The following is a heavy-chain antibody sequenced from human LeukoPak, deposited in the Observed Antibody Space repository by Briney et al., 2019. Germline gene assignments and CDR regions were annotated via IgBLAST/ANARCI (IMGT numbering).Heavy chain of an antibody. CDR1: GGSINGYY. CDR3: ARGEEGYSYGLGYYYYYYMDV. CDR2: MYYSGST. V-gene: IGHV4-59*01. J-gene: IGHJ6*03. D-gene: IGHD5-18*01. Sequence: PSETLSLTCTVSGGSINGYYWTWLRLPPGKELEWFGYMYYSGSTNYNPSLKSRVTISVDTSKNQFSLKLSSVTAADTAVYYCARGEEGYSYGLGYYYYYYMDVWGKGTTVTVSS.